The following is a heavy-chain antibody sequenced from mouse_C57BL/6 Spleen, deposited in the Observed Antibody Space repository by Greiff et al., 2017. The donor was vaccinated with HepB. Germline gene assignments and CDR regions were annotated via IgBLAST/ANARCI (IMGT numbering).Heavy chain of an antibody. CDR3: ARASSGYSWYFDV. CDR1: GYTFTSYW. CDR2: IHPNSGST. J-gene: IGHJ1*03. V-gene: IGHV1-64*01. D-gene: IGHD3-2*02. Sequence: QVHVKQPGAELVKPGASVKLSCKASGYTFTSYWMHWEKQRPGQGLEWIGMIHPNSGSTNYNEKFKSKATLTVDKSSSTAYMQLSSLTSEDSAVYYCARASSGYSWYFDVWGTGTTVTVSS.